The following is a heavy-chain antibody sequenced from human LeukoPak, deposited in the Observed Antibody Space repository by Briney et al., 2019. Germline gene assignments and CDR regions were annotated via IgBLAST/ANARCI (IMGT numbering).Heavy chain of an antibody. Sequence: GGSLRLSCEASRFIFSSYSMTWVRQAPGKGLEWLSYISESSSHRYYADSVKGRFTISRDNAKNSLYLEMNGLRAEGTATYYCARDRAALARIGGMDVWGQGPAVTVSS. D-gene: IGHD5-12*01. CDR2: ISESSSHR. V-gene: IGHV3-21*06. J-gene: IGHJ6*02. CDR1: RFIFSSYS. CDR3: ARDRAALARIGGMDV.